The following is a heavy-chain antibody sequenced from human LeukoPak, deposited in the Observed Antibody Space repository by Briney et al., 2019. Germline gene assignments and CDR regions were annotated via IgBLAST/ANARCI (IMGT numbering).Heavy chain of an antibody. CDR1: GFTFHQYA. CDR3: AKDKAPLYSGYDWDLDF. CDR2: ISWNSGSI. J-gene: IGHJ4*02. Sequence: GRSLRLSCAASGFTFHQYAIHWVRQVPGKGLEWVSGISWNSGSIGYADSVKGRFTISRDRAKNSVYLQMNSLRPEDTALYYCAKDKAPLYSGYDWDLDFWGQGTLVTVSS. V-gene: IGHV3-9*01. D-gene: IGHD5-12*01.